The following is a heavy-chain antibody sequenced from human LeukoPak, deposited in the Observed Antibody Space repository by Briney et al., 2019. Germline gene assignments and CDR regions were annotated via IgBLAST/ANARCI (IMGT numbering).Heavy chain of an antibody. CDR3: AREWRTSIVVVPAAMGDYYYGMDV. V-gene: IGHV1-8*01. CDR1: GYTFTSYD. CDR2: MNPNGGNT. J-gene: IGHJ6*02. Sequence: ASVTVSCTASGYTFTSYDINWVRQATGQGLEWMGWMNPNGGNTGYAQKFQGRVTMTRNTSISTAYMELSSLRSEDTAVYYCAREWRTSIVVVPAAMGDYYYGMDVWGQGTTVTVSS. D-gene: IGHD2-2*01.